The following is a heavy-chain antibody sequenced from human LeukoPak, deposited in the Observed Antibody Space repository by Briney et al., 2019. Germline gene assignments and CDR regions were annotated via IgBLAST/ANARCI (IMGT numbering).Heavy chain of an antibody. CDR2: IYYSGST. D-gene: IGHD6-13*01. CDR3: ARHGYSSSWMNWFDP. Sequence: SETLSLTCTVSGGPISSYYWSWIRQPPGKGLEWIGYIYYSGSTNYNPSLKSRVTISVDTSKNQFSLKLSSVTAADTAVYYCARHGYSSSWMNWFDPWGQGTLVTVSS. CDR1: GGPISSYY. V-gene: IGHV4-59*08. J-gene: IGHJ5*02.